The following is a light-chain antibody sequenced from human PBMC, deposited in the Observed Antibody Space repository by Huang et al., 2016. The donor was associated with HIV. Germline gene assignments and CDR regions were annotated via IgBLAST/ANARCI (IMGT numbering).Light chain of an antibody. CDR1: QNVSSY. J-gene: IGKJ2*01. CDR3: QQRTNWPT. Sequence: EVVLTQSPATLSLSPGERATLSCRASQNVSSYLAWYQQKAGQTPSLLIYDASNRATGIPARFSGSGSGTDFTLTISSLEPVDSAVYYCQQRTNWPTVGQGTKLEI. V-gene: IGKV3-11*01. CDR2: DAS.